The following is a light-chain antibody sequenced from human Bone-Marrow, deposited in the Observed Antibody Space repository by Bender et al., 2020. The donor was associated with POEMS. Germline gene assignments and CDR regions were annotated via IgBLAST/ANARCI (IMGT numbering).Light chain of an antibody. J-gene: IGLJ1*01. CDR1: SSDVGGFNL. V-gene: IGLV2-23*02. CDR3: ASYAGGSNYA. CDR2: EVS. Sequence: QSALTQPASVSGSLGQSITISCTGTSSDVGGFNLVSWYQRHPGKAPKLMIYEVSARPSGVPDRFSGSKSGNTASLTISGLQAEDEADYHCASYAGGSNYAFGSGTKVTVL.